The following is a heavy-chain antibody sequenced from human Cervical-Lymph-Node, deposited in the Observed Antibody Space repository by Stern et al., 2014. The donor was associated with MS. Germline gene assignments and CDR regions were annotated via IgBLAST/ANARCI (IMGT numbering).Heavy chain of an antibody. V-gene: IGHV4-61*02. D-gene: IGHD3-22*01. CDR3: AREDYDGSGHPYYYGLDV. J-gene: IGHJ6*02. Sequence: QVQLQESGPGLVKPSQTLSLTCTVSGGSIASSSYYWSWIRQPAGQGLEWIGRIFTSGSTNSNPSLQSRFTLSVDTSRNHFSLRLSSVTAADTAVYYCAREDYDGSGHPYYYGLDVWGQGTTVTVSS. CDR2: IFTSGST. CDR1: GGSIASSSYY.